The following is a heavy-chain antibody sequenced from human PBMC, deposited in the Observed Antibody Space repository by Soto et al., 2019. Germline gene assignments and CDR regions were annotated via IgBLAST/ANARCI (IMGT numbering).Heavy chain of an antibody. CDR3: VSDRGYGHASVPYS. V-gene: IGHV3-30*03. CDR2: ISYDGGLQ. Sequence: QAHLVESGGGVVQPGRSLRLSCAASGFTFTSYGMHGVRQAPGTRLGWVAVISYDGGLQHYADSVKGRFTISRDNSKNLLLLQMNSLRAEDTAVYYCVSDRGYGHASVPYSWGQGTLVSVSA. J-gene: IGHJ4*02. D-gene: IGHD5-18*01. CDR1: GFTFTSYG.